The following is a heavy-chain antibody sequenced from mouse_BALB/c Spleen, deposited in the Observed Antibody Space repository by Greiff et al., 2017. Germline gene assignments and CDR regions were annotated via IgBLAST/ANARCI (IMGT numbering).Heavy chain of an antibody. D-gene: IGHD2-14*01. V-gene: IGHV1S81*02. J-gene: IGHJ3*01. CDR2: INPSNGGT. CDR1: GYTFTSYY. CDR3: TRDRPGFAY. Sequence: VQLQQSGAELVKPGASVKLSCKASGYTFTSYYMYWVKQRPGQGLEWIGEINPSNGGTNFNEKFKSKATLTVDKSSSTAYMQLSSLTSEDSAVYYCTRDRPGFAYWGQGTLVTVSA.